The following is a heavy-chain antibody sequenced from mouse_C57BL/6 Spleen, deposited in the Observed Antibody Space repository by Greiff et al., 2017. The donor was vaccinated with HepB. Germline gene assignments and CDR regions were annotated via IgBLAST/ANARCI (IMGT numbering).Heavy chain of an antibody. Sequence: EVQLQQSGPELVKPGASVKISCKASGYTFTDYYMNWVKQSHGKSLEWIGDINPNNGGTSYNQKFKGKSTLTVDKSSSTAYMELRSLTSEDSAGYYCARTDSSGYWFAYWGQGTLVTVSA. CDR3: ARTDSSGYWFAY. CDR2: INPNNGGT. CDR1: GYTFTDYY. J-gene: IGHJ3*01. V-gene: IGHV1-26*01. D-gene: IGHD3-2*02.